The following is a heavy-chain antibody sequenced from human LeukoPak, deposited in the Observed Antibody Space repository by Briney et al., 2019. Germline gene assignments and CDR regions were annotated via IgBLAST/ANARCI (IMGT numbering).Heavy chain of an antibody. CDR1: RHTFTRYY. V-gene: IGHV1-46*01. Sequence: GASVNVSYTPSRHTFTRYYMHWVRQAPGQGREWMGIINLSGGSTRYAQKFQGRVTMTRDTSTSTVYMELSSLRSEDTAVYYCARDPLLRRDAFDIWGQGTMVTVSS. CDR2: INLSGGST. CDR3: ARDPLLRRDAFDI. D-gene: IGHD1-26*01. J-gene: IGHJ3*02.